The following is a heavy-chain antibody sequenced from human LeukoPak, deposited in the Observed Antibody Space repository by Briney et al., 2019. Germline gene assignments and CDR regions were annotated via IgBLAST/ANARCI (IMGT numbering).Heavy chain of an antibody. V-gene: IGHV3-7*04. Sequence: GGSLRLSCAASGFTFSSYWMSWVCQAPGKGLEWVANIKQDGSEKYYVDSVKGRFTISRDNAKNSLYLQMNSLRAEDTAVYYCARGPGEQWLVPGAFDIWGQGTMVTVSS. CDR3: ARGPGEQWLVPGAFDI. D-gene: IGHD6-19*01. CDR1: GFTFSSYW. J-gene: IGHJ3*02. CDR2: IKQDGSEK.